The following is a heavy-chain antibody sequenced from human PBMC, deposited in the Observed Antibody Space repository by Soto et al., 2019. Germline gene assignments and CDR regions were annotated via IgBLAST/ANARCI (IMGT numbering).Heavy chain of an antibody. D-gene: IGHD2-2*01. CDR3: ASYYCSSTRCPGVDV. V-gene: IGHV4-59*08. CDR1: CGSISSYY. CDR2: IYYSGST. J-gene: IGHJ6*02. Sequence: PSETLSLTCTVSCGSISSYYWSWIRQPPGKGLEWIGYIYYSGSTNYNPSLKSRVTISVDTSKNQFSLKLSSVTAADTAVYYCASYYCSSTRCPGVDVWGQGTTVTVSS.